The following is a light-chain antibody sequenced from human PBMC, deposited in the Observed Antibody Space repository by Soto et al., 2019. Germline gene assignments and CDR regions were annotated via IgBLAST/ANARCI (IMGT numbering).Light chain of an antibody. V-gene: IGLV2-8*01. CDR2: EVV. J-gene: IGLJ6*01. CDR3: TSYACTNAYG. Sequence: QSVRTQHPSASGSPGQSVTISCTGTKNDIGVYDFVSCYHHHPVKAPRLIIYEVVQRPSGVPDRFSGYKSGNTASLTVSGLQGADEADYIWTSYACTNAYGFG. CDR1: KNDIGVYDF.